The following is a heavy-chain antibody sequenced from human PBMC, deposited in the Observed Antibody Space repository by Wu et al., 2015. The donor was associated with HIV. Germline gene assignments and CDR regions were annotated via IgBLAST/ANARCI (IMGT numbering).Heavy chain of an antibody. Sequence: QVQLVQSGAEVKPPGSAVRVSCKASGGSFTNYAVNWVRQAPGLGLEWMGGIIPIFRSANYAQKFQGRVTITADESTSTTYMELSDLKSEDTALYYCARKRDVVVLPAAQGAFDIWGQGTMVTVSS. CDR1: GGSFTNYA. J-gene: IGHJ3*02. D-gene: IGHD2-2*01. CDR3: ARKRDVVVLPAAQGAFDI. CDR2: IIPIFRSA. V-gene: IGHV1-69*12.